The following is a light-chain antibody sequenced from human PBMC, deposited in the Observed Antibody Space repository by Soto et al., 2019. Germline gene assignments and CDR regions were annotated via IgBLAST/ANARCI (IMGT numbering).Light chain of an antibody. J-gene: IGKJ2*01. CDR3: QQYNNYCT. CDR1: QSISNW. V-gene: IGKV1-5*01. CDR2: DAS. Sequence: DIHMTQSPSTLSASVGDRVTITCRASQSISNWLAWYQQKSGKAPKLLIFDASTLESGVPSRFSGSGSGTEFTLTISGLQPDDFATYYCQQYNNYCTFGQGTKLEIQ.